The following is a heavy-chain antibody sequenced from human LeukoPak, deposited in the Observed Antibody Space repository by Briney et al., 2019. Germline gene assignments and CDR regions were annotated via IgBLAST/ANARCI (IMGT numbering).Heavy chain of an antibody. CDR1: GGSIGTSNFY. CDR2: ICCGGNT. V-gene: IGHV4-39*01. CDR3: ARHPHLYLHDYSMSIPTPFDY. J-gene: IGHJ4*02. Sequence: RPSETLSLTCTVSGGSIGTSNFYWGWIRLSPGKGLEWIGSICCGGNTYYNPSLKSRVTMSVDTSKSQFSQKLSSVTAADTAVYYCARHPHLYLHDYSMSIPTPFDYWGQGTLVTVSS. D-gene: IGHD4-4*01.